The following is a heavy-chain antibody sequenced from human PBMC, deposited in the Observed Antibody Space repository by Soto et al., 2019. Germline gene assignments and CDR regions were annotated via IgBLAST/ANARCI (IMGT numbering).Heavy chain of an antibody. J-gene: IGHJ3*02. CDR2: INPNSGGT. V-gene: IGHV1-2*02. Sequence: QVQLVQSGAEVKKPGASLKVPCKASGYTFTGNYIHWVRQAPGQGLEWMGWINPNSGGTNYAQKFKGRVTVTRDTSISTAYMELSRLRSDDTAVYYCARDGDSSSPFDIWGQGTMVTVSS. D-gene: IGHD6-6*01. CDR1: GYTFTGNY. CDR3: ARDGDSSSPFDI.